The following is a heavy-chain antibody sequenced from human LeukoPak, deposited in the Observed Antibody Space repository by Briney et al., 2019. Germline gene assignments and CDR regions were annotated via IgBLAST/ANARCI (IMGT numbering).Heavy chain of an antibody. CDR3: SSGPYFDY. J-gene: IGHJ4*02. D-gene: IGHD6-25*01. CDR1: GGSFSGYY. Sequence: SETLSLTCAVYGGSFSGYYWSWIRQPPGKGLEWIGEINHSGSTNYNPSLKSRVTISVGTSKNQFSLKLSSVTAADTAVYFCSSGPYFDYWGQGTLVTVSS. V-gene: IGHV4-34*01. CDR2: INHSGST.